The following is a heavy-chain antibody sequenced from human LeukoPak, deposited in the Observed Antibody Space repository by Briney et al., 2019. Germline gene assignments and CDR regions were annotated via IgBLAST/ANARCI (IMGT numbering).Heavy chain of an antibody. CDR3: AKDIFWGGFYDLANCFAP. V-gene: IGHV3-23*01. CDR1: GFTFSSYA. J-gene: IGHJ5*02. Sequence: GGSLRLSCAASGFTFSSYAMSWVRQAPGKGLEWVSAISGSGGSTYYADSVKGRFTISRDNSKNTLYLQMNSLRAEDTAVYYCAKDIFWGGFYDLANCFAPGGKGTLVTVPS. CDR2: ISGSGGST. D-gene: IGHD3-3*01.